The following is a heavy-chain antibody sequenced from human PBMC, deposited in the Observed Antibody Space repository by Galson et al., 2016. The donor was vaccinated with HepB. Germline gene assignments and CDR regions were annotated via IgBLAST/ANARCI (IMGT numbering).Heavy chain of an antibody. CDR3: ARERVWFGELSYYGMDV. CDR2: INPNSGGT. CDR1: GYTFTGYY. J-gene: IGHJ6*02. V-gene: IGHV1-2*02. Sequence: SVKVSCKASGYTFTGYYMHWVRQAPGQGLEWMGWINPNSGGTNYAQKFQGRVTMTRDTSISTAYMELSWLRSDDTAVYYCARERVWFGELSYYGMDVWGQGTAVTVSS. D-gene: IGHD3-10*01.